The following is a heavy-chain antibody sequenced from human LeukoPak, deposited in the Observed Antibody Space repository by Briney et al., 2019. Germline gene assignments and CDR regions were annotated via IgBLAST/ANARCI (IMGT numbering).Heavy chain of an antibody. V-gene: IGHV3-33*01. CDR1: GLTCSSYG. Sequence: GGSLRLYCAAAGLTCSSYGMLWLRQAPGQGREGGAVIWSDGSNKDYADSVKGRFTISGDNSKNKMYLQMISLKDKDTADYYCASAAGPLDNWGPRTLVTVSS. CDR2: IWSDGSNK. D-gene: IGHD6-13*01. J-gene: IGHJ4*02. CDR3: ASAAGPLDN.